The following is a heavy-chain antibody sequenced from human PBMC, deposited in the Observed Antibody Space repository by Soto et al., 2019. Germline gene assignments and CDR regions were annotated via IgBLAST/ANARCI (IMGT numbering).Heavy chain of an antibody. V-gene: IGHV3-30*18. CDR3: AKGAQWLVPYYYYCMDV. CDR2: ISYDGSNK. J-gene: IGHJ6*02. Sequence: QVQLVESGGGVVQPGRSLRLSCAASGFTFSSYGMHWVRQAPGKGLEWVAVISYDGSNKYYADSVKGRFTISRDNSKNTLYLQMNSLRAEDTAVYYCAKGAQWLVPYYYYCMDVWGQGTTVTVSS. D-gene: IGHD6-19*01. CDR1: GFTFSSYG.